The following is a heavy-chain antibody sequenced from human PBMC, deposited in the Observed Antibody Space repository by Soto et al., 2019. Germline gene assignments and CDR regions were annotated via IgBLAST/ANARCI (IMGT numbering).Heavy chain of an antibody. D-gene: IGHD3-10*01. Sequence: QVQLVQSGAEVKKPGASVNVSCKASGYAFNSHYIHWVRQAPGQGLEWMGIINTSGGSTSYAQRFQGRVIMAGDTSTSTVYMELSSLRSEDTAVYYCARATYYGSGSYSPRGYYFDYWGQGTRVTVSS. J-gene: IGHJ4*02. CDR1: GYAFNSHY. V-gene: IGHV1-46*02. CDR2: INTSGGST. CDR3: ARATYYGSGSYSPRGYYFDY.